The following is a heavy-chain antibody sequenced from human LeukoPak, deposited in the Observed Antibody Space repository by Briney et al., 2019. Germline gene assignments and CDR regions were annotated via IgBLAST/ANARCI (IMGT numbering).Heavy chain of an antibody. D-gene: IGHD4-23*01. Sequence: SETLSLTCTVSGGSISSYYWSWIRQPPGKGLEWIGYIDYIGSTNYNPSLKSRVTISLDTSKNQFSLKLSSVTAADTAVYHCARTYGVYGGNSRFDPWGQGTLVTVSS. CDR3: ARTYGVYGGNSRFDP. CDR1: GGSISSYY. CDR2: IDYIGST. J-gene: IGHJ5*02. V-gene: IGHV4-59*08.